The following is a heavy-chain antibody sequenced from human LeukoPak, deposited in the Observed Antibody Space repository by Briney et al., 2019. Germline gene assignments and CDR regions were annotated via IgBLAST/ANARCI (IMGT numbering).Heavy chain of an antibody. J-gene: IGHJ6*03. CDR1: GFTFSSYA. CDR2: ISYDGSNK. Sequence: GGSLTLSCAASGFTFSSYAMHWVRQAPGKGLEWVAVISYDGSNKFYADSVKGRFTFSRDNSKNTLYLQMNSLRAEDTALYHCARDVPYYDILTGYYLDYYYMDVWGKGTTVTISS. CDR3: ARDVPYYDILTGYYLDYYYMDV. V-gene: IGHV3-30*04. D-gene: IGHD3-9*01.